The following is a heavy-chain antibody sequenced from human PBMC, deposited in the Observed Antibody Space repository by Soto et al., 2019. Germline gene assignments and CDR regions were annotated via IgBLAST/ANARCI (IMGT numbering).Heavy chain of an antibody. V-gene: IGHV3-23*01. D-gene: IGHD6-19*01. CDR3: AKPRPVAGTGCFDY. Sequence: EVQLLESGGGLVQPGGSLRLSCAASGFSFSDYAMSWVRQAPGKGLELVSGITGAGYITYYADSVKGRLTISRDNSKNTLYLQMNSLRAEDPAVYYCAKPRPVAGTGCFDYWGQGTLVTVSS. CDR1: GFSFSDYA. J-gene: IGHJ4*02. CDR2: ITGAGYIT.